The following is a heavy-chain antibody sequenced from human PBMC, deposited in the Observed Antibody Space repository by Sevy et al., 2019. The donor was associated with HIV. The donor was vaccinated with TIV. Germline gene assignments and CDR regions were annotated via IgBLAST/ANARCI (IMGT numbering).Heavy chain of an antibody. V-gene: IGHV1-24*01. CDR2: FDPEDGET. CDR3: ATTKDYYDSRGYPFDH. D-gene: IGHD3-22*01. CDR1: GYTLTALS. Sequence: ASVKVSCKVSGYTLTALSMHWVRQAPGKGLEWMGTFDPEDGETRFEQKFQGRVTMTEDTSTDTAYMELSSLRSEDTAVYFCATTKDYYDSRGYPFDHRGQGALVTVSS. J-gene: IGHJ4*02.